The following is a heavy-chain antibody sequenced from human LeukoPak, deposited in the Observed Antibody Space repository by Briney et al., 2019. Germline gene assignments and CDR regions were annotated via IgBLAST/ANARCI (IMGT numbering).Heavy chain of an antibody. J-gene: IGHJ4*02. D-gene: IGHD3-3*01. V-gene: IGHV1-2*02. CDR2: INPNSGGT. Sequence: ASVKVSCKASGYTFTGYYMHWVRQAPGQGLEWMGWINPNSGGTNYAQKFQGRVTMTRDTSISTAYMELSRLRSDDTAVYYCARDLHYDFWSGPHLYFDYWGQGTLVTVSS. CDR3: ARDLHYDFWSGPHLYFDY. CDR1: GYTFTGYY.